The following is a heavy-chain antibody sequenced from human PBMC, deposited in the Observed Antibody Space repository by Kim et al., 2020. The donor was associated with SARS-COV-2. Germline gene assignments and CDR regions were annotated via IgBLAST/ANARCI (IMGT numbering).Heavy chain of an antibody. CDR3: ARAGYYDTSGYLTNFDY. Sequence: ASVKVSCKASGYTFTSYSIHWVRQDPGQRLEWMGWIHAGNGYTKYSQSFRDRVTITRDTSATTAYMELSSLRSEDTAVYFCARAGYYDTSGYLTNFDYWGQGTLVTVSS. D-gene: IGHD3-22*01. J-gene: IGHJ4*02. CDR2: IHAGNGYT. V-gene: IGHV1-3*01. CDR1: GYTFTSYS.